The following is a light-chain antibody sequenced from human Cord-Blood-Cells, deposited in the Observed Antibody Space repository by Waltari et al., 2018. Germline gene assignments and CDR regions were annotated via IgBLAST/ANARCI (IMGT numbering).Light chain of an antibody. V-gene: IGLV2-18*02. CDR1: SSDVGSYNP. CDR3: SSYTSSSTFVV. CDR2: EVS. Sequence: QSALTQPPSVSGSPGQSVTISCTGTSSDVGSYNPFSRYQQPPGTAPKLMIYEVSNRPSGVPDRFSGSKSGNTASLTISGLQAEDEADYYCSSYTSSSTFVVFGGGTKLTVL. J-gene: IGLJ2*01.